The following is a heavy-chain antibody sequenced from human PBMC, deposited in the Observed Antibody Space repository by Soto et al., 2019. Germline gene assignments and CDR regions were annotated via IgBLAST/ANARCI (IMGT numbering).Heavy chain of an antibody. Sequence: ASVKVSCKASGYTFTSYYMHWVRQAPGQGLEWMGIINPSGGSTSYAQKFQGRVTMTRDTSTSTVYMELSSLRSEDTAVYYCATRGDYYDFWSGYSENPFYYYYGMDVWGQGTTVNVSS. D-gene: IGHD3-3*01. CDR3: ATRGDYYDFWSGYSENPFYYYYGMDV. CDR2: INPSGGST. J-gene: IGHJ6*02. V-gene: IGHV1-46*01. CDR1: GYTFTSYY.